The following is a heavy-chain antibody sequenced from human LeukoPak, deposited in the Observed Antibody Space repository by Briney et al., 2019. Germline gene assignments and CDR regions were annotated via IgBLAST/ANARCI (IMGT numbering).Heavy chain of an antibody. CDR1: GFTFSSYA. V-gene: IGHV3-64D*06. Sequence: GGSLRLSCSASGFTFSSYAMHWVRQASGKGLEYVSAISSNGGSTYYADSVKGRFTISRDNSKNTLYLQMSSLRAEDTAVYYCVKGGRGGADPIDYWGQGTLVTVSS. D-gene: IGHD3-10*01. CDR2: ISSNGGST. CDR3: VKGGRGGADPIDY. J-gene: IGHJ4*02.